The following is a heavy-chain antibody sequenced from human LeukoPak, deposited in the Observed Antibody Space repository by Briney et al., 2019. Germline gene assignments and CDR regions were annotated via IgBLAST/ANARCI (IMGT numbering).Heavy chain of an antibody. V-gene: IGHV1-46*01. CDR1: GYTFTSYY. D-gene: IGHD2-21*02. CDR2: INPSGGST. Sequence: ASVKVSCKASGYTFTSYYMHWVRQAPGQGLEWMGIINPSGGSTSYAQKFQGRVTMTRDTSTSTVYMELSSLRSEDTAVYYCARVRSYCGGDCLALGAFDIWGQGTMVTVSS. J-gene: IGHJ3*02. CDR3: ARVRSYCGGDCLALGAFDI.